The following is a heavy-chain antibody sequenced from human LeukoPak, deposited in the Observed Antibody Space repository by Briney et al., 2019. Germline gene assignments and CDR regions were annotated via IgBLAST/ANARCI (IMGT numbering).Heavy chain of an antibody. V-gene: IGHV3-23*01. Sequence: GGSLRLSCAASGFTFSSYGMNWVRQAPGKGLEWVSAISGSGGSTYYADSVKGRFTISRDNSKNTLYLQMNSLRAEDTAVYYCAACCSSTSCRQDAFDIWGQGTMVTVSS. J-gene: IGHJ3*02. CDR2: ISGSGGST. D-gene: IGHD2-2*01. CDR3: AACCSSTSCRQDAFDI. CDR1: GFTFSSYG.